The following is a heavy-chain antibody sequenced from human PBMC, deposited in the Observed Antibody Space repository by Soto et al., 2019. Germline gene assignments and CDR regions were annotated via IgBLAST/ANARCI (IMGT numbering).Heavy chain of an antibody. D-gene: IGHD3-10*01. CDR1: GFTFSSYA. CDR3: ARLGGYITMVRGVIDY. Sequence: GGSLRLSCAASGFTFSSYAMHLVRQAPGKGLEWVAVISYDGSNKYYADSVKGRFTISRDNSKNTLYLQMNSLRAEDTAVYYCARLGGYITMVRGVIDYWGQGTLVTVSS. CDR2: ISYDGSNK. V-gene: IGHV3-30-3*01. J-gene: IGHJ4*02.